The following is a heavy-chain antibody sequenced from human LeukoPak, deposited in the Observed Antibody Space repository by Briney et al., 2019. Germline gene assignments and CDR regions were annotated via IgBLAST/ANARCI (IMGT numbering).Heavy chain of an antibody. D-gene: IGHD5-12*01. V-gene: IGHV3-33*06. CDR3: AKDQVGNRRYSGYDYFDY. CDR2: IWYDGSNK. J-gene: IGHJ4*02. Sequence: GGSLRLSCAASGFTFSNYAMHWVRQAPGKGLEWVSVIWYDGSNKYYADSVKGRFTISRDNSKNTLYLQMNSLRAEDTAVYYCAKDQVGNRRYSGYDYFDYWGQGALVTVSS. CDR1: GFTFSNYA.